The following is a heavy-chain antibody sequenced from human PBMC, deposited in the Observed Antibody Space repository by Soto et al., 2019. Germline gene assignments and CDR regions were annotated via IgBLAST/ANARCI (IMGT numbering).Heavy chain of an antibody. V-gene: IGHV3-23*01. J-gene: IGHJ6*02. CDR3: AKVAVQLLWFGEPATGMDV. D-gene: IGHD3-10*01. Sequence: GGSLGLSCAASVFTFSIYAMSWVRQAPGKGLDWVSAISGSGGSTYYADSVKGRFTISRDNSKNTLYLQMNSLRAEDTAVYYCAKVAVQLLWFGEPATGMDVWGQGTTVTVSS. CDR2: ISGSGGST. CDR1: VFTFSIYA.